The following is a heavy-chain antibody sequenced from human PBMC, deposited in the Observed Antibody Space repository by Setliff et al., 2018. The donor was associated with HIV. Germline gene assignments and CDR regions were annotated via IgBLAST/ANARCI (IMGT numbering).Heavy chain of an antibody. Sequence: SETLSLTCTVSGGSISSYYWSWIRQPPGKGLEWIGYIYYSGRTNYNPSLKSRVTISVDTSRNQFSLKLTSVTAADTAVYYCASQPAYSTDWYPPGYFDYWGQGTLVTVPQ. CDR3: ASQPAYSTDWYPPGYFDY. D-gene: IGHD6-19*01. CDR1: GGSISSYY. CDR2: IYYSGRT. J-gene: IGHJ4*02. V-gene: IGHV4-59*08.